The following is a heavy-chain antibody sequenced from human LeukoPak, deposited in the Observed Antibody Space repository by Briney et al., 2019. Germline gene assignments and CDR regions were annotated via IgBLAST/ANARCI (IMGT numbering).Heavy chain of an antibody. CDR2: IYYSGST. Sequence: SETLSLTCTVSGGSISSSSYYWGWIRQPPGKGLEWIGSIYYSGSTYYNPSLKSRVTISVDTSKNQFSLKLSSVTAADTAVYYCAGHLNLLWLNYWGQGTLVTVSS. D-gene: IGHD3-10*01. V-gene: IGHV4-39*01. J-gene: IGHJ4*02. CDR1: GGSISSSSYY. CDR3: AGHLNLLWLNY.